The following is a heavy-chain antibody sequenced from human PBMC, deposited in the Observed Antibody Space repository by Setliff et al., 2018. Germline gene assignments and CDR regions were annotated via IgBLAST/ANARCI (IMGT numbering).Heavy chain of an antibody. V-gene: IGHV4-34*01. D-gene: IGHD2-2*01. CDR2: INHSGST. CDR3: ARGIGGYCSSMSCSNESWP. J-gene: IGHJ5*02. CDR1: SGSFSGYF. Sequence: PSETLSLTCAVYSGSFSGYFWSWIRQPPGKGLEWIGEINHSGSTNYNPSLKSRVTISVDTPKNQFSLKLSSVTAADTAVYYCARGIGGYCSSMSCSNESWPWGQGTLVTVSS.